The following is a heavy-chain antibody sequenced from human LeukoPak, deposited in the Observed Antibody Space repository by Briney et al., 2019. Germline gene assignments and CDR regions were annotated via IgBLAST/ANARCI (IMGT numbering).Heavy chain of an antibody. Sequence: VASVKVSCKASEYTFTGYYMHWVRQAPGQGLEWMGWINPNSGGTHYAQKFQGRVTMTRDTSISTAYMELSRLRSDDTAVYYCARGFDTALGYWGQGTLVTVSS. J-gene: IGHJ4*02. CDR2: INPNSGGT. D-gene: IGHD5-18*01. CDR3: ARGFDTALGY. V-gene: IGHV1-2*02. CDR1: EYTFTGYY.